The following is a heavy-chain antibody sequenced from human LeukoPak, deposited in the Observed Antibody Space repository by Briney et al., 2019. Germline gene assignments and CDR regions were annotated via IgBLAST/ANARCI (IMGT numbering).Heavy chain of an antibody. CDR1: GYSFTSYW. V-gene: IGHV5-51*01. D-gene: IGHD5-12*01. CDR3: ARHLKAYSGYVSFDY. Sequence: KGGESLKISCKGSGYSFTSYWIGWVRQMPGKGLEWMGIIYPGDSDTRYSPSFQGQVTISADKSISTAYLQWSSLKASDTAMYYCARHLKAYSGYVSFDYWGQGTLVTVSS. J-gene: IGHJ4*02. CDR2: IYPGDSDT.